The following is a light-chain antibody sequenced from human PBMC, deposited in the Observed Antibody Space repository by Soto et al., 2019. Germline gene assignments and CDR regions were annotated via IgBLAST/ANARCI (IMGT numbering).Light chain of an antibody. CDR2: EVS. CDR1: SSDVGGYNY. Sequence: QSALTQPPSASGSPGQSVTISCIGTSSDVGGYNYVSWYQQHPGKAPKLMIYEVSKRPSGVPDRFSGYKSGNTASLTVSGINAEDEADYYCSSYAASNNLGVFGGGTKLTVL. J-gene: IGLJ2*01. CDR3: SSYAASNNLGV. V-gene: IGLV2-8*01.